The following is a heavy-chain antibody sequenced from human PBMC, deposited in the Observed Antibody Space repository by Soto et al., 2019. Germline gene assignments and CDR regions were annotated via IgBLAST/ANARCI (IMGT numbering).Heavy chain of an antibody. CDR1: GGSISSYY. V-gene: IGHV4-59*01. J-gene: IGHJ5*01. Sequence: PSETLSLTCTVSGGSISSYYWSWIRQPPGKGLEWIGYIYYSGSTNYNPSLKSRVTISVDTSKNQFSLNLSSVTAADTAVYYCARWYSGYDSNWFDSWGQGTLVTVSS. CDR2: IYYSGST. CDR3: ARWYSGYDSNWFDS. D-gene: IGHD5-12*01.